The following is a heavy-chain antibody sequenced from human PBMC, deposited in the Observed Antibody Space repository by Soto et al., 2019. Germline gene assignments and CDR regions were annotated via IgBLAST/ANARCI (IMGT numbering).Heavy chain of an antibody. CDR3: AKEGSDVNLDY. D-gene: IGHD3-10*01. CDR1: GFTFSSYG. V-gene: IGHV3-30*18. CDR2: ISYDGSNK. Sequence: GGSLRLSCAASGFTFSSYGMHWVRQAPGKGLEWVAVISYDGSNKYYADSVKGRFTISRDNSKNTLYLQMNILRAEDTAVYYCAKEGSDVNLDYWGQGTLVTVSS. J-gene: IGHJ4*02.